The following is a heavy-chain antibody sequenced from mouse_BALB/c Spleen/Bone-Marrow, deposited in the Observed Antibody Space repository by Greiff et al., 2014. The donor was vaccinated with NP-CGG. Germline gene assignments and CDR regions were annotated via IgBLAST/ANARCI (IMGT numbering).Heavy chain of an antibody. D-gene: IGHD1-2*01. V-gene: IGHV1S56*01. CDR1: GNTFTSYD. Sequence: VKLQESGVELVKPGASVKLSCKASGNTFTSYDINWVRQRPEQGLEWIGWIFPGDSTTKYNEKFKGKATLSTDKSSSTVHVQLSRLTSEDSAVYFCVRSRLRDWYFDVWGAGTTVTISS. CDR2: IFPGDSTT. J-gene: IGHJ1*01. CDR3: VRSRLRDWYFDV.